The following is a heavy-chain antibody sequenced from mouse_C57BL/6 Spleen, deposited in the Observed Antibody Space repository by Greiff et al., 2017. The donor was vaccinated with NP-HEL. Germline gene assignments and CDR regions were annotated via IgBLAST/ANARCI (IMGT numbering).Heavy chain of an antibody. V-gene: IGHV1-82*01. J-gene: IGHJ2*01. CDR1: GYAFSSSW. Sequence: QVQLQQSGPELVKPGASVKLSCKASGYAFSSSWMNWVKQRPGKGLEWIGRIYPGDGDTNYNGKFKGKATLTADKSSSTAYMQLSSLTSEDSAVYFCARGTTVVGDYWGQGTTLTVSS. CDR3: ARGTTVVGDY. CDR2: IYPGDGDT. D-gene: IGHD1-1*01.